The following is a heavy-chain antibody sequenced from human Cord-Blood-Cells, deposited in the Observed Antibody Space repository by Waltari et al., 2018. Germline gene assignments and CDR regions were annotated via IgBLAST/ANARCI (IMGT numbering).Heavy chain of an antibody. V-gene: IGHV4-39*07. CDR3: ARRRNYYDSSGYLFDY. D-gene: IGHD3-22*01. J-gene: IGHJ4*02. CDR2: FYYSGST. Sequence: QLQLQESGPGLVKPSETLSLTCTVSGGSIRSSRYYWGWIRQPPGKGLEWIGSFYYSGSTYYNPSLKSRVTISVDTSKNQFSLKLSSVTAADTAVYYCARRRNYYDSSGYLFDYWGQGTLVTVSS. CDR1: GGSIRSSRYY.